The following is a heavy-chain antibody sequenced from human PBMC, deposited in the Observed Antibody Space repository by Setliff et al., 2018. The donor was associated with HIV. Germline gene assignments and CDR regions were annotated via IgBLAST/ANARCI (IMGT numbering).Heavy chain of an antibody. V-gene: IGHV4-61*09. CDR3: ARGRRSSGWYVYH. CDR2: IYSRGPT. CDR1: GASITSGSYY. D-gene: IGHD6-19*01. Sequence: SETLSLTCNVSGASITSGSYYWSWIRRPAGKGLEWIGHIYSRGPTNYNPSLRSRVTISVGSSYNHFSLKLSSVTAADTAVYYCARGRRSSGWYVYHWGQGTLVTVSS. J-gene: IGHJ4*02.